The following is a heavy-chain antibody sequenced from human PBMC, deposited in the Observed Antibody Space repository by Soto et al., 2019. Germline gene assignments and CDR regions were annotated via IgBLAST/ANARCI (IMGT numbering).Heavy chain of an antibody. CDR3: AKDRGGFARGWEYCDF. CDR1: GFSFQNAW. J-gene: IGHJ4*02. Sequence: PGGSLRLSCATSGFSFQNAWMIWVRQAPGKGLEWVSSISASGGSTYYGDSLKGRFTISRDNSKNTLNLHIKSLGVEDSAVYYCAKDRGGFARGWEYCDFWGQGTQVTVSS. CDR2: ISASGGST. D-gene: IGHD6-19*01. V-gene: IGHV3-23*01.